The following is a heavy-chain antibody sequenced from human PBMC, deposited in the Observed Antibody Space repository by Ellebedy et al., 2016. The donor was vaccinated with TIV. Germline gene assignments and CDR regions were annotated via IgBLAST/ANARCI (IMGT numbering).Heavy chain of an antibody. Sequence: MPSETLSLTCAVYGGSFSGYYWSWIRQPPGKGLEWIGEINHSGSTNYNPSLKSRVTISVDTSKNQFSLKLSSVTAADTAVYYCAKTPQLRSFDWLMRRLAFDIWGQGTMVTVSS. J-gene: IGHJ3*02. CDR3: AKTPQLRSFDWLMRRLAFDI. CDR1: GGSFSGYY. D-gene: IGHD3-9*01. CDR2: INHSGST. V-gene: IGHV4-34*01.